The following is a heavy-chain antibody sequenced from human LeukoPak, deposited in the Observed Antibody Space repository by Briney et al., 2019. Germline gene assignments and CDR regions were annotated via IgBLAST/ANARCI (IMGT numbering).Heavy chain of an antibody. J-gene: IGHJ4*02. CDR2: ISYDGSNK. V-gene: IGHV3-30*18. D-gene: IGHD3-22*01. Sequence: PGGSLRLSCAASGFTFSSYGMHWVRQATGKGLEWVAVISYDGSNKYYADSVKGRFTISRDNSKNTLYLQMNSLRAEDTAVYYCAKDPTMIEYYFDCWGQGTLVTVSS. CDR1: GFTFSSYG. CDR3: AKDPTMIEYYFDC.